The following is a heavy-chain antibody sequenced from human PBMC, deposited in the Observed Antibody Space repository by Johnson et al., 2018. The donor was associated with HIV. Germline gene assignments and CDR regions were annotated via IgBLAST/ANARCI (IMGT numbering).Heavy chain of an antibody. J-gene: IGHJ3*02. V-gene: IGHV3-30*02. CDR2: IRYDGSNK. CDR1: GFTFSSYG. CDR3: ARDRRNYYDRSGYPDYDAFDI. D-gene: IGHD3-22*01. Sequence: VQLMESGGGVVQPGGSLRLSCAASGFTFSSYGMHWVRQAPGKGLEWVAFIRYDGSNKYYADSVKGRFTISRDNSKNTLYLQMNSLRAEDTALYYCARDRRNYYDRSGYPDYDAFDIWGQGTMVTVSS.